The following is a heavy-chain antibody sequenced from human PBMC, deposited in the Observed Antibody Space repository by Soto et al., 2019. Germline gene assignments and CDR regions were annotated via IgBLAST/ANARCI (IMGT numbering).Heavy chain of an antibody. Sequence: PSDTLSLTCTVSGGSISTYYWNWLRQPPGKGLEWIGYIYDSGSTSYNPSLKSRVIMSMDTSKNQFSLKLSSVTAADTAVYYCAAGGGLPRYYWGQGTLVTVSS. J-gene: IGHJ4*02. D-gene: IGHD5-12*01. V-gene: IGHV4-59*12. CDR1: GGSISTYY. CDR2: IYDSGST. CDR3: AAGGGLPRYY.